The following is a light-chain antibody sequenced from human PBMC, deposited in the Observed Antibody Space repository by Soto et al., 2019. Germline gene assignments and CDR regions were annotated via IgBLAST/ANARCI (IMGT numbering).Light chain of an antibody. CDR3: QQYGNWPPWT. V-gene: IGKV3-15*01. J-gene: IGKJ1*01. Sequence: EIVMTQSPATLSVSPGERATLSCRASQGVNNNLAWYQQKPAQPPRLLIYCASTRASGVPARFSGSGSGTEFSLTISSLQAEDFAVYYCQQYGNWPPWTFGQGTKVEV. CDR1: QGVNNN. CDR2: CAS.